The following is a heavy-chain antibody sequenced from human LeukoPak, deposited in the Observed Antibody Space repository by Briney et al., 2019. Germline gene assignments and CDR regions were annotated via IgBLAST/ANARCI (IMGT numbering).Heavy chain of an antibody. Sequence: SETLSLTCTVSGGSISSYYWSWIRQPAGKGLEWIGRIYTSGSTNYNPSLKSRVTMSVDTSKNLFSLKLSSVTAADTAVYYCARVRGWFGELSGYYYYYGMDVWGQGTTVTVSS. J-gene: IGHJ6*02. CDR3: ARVRGWFGELSGYYYYYGMDV. D-gene: IGHD3-10*01. CDR2: IYTSGST. V-gene: IGHV4-4*07. CDR1: GGSISSYY.